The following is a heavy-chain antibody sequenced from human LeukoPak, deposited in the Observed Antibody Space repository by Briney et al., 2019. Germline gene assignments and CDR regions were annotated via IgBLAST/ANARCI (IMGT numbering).Heavy chain of an antibody. Sequence: PGGGLRLSCAASVFTFSRYEMNGVPQAPGKGLEWGSYISRSGSTIFYADSVKGRFTISRDNATNSLYLQMNSLRAEDSDLNYCARDCGGGSCYGPYDAFDIWGQGTMVTVSS. V-gene: IGHV3-48*03. CDR3: ARDCGGGSCYGPYDAFDI. D-gene: IGHD2-15*01. CDR1: VFTFSRYE. J-gene: IGHJ3*02. CDR2: ISRSGSTI.